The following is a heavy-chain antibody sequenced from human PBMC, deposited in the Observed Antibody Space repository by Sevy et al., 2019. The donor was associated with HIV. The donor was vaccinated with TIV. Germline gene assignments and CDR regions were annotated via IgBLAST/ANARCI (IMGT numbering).Heavy chain of an antibody. Sequence: GGSLRLSCTASGFTFSDYYMSWIRQAPGKGLEWVSYISSSGSTIYYADSVKGRFTISRDNAKNSLYLQMNSLRAEDTAVYYCARDWGVTLFAFDIWGQGTMVTVSS. CDR2: ISSSGSTI. V-gene: IGHV3-11*04. CDR1: GFTFSDYY. CDR3: ARDWGVTLFAFDI. D-gene: IGHD3-16*01. J-gene: IGHJ3*02.